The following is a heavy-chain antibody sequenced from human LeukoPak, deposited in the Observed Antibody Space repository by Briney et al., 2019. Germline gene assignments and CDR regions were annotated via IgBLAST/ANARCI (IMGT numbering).Heavy chain of an antibody. CDR2: ISGSGGST. V-gene: IGHV3-23*01. Sequence: GGSLRLSCVASGFTFSSYAMSWVRQAPGKGLEWVSAISGSGGSTYYADSVKGRFTISRDNSKNTLYLQMNSLRAEDTAVYYCAKDPHWNYDGFDYWGQGTLVTVSS. CDR3: AKDPHWNYDGFDY. D-gene: IGHD1-7*01. CDR1: GFTFSSYA. J-gene: IGHJ4*02.